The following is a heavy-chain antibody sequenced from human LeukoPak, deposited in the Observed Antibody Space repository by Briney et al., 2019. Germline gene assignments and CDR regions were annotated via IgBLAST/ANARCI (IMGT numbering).Heavy chain of an antibody. Sequence: GGSLRLSCAASGFTFSSYWMTWVRQAPGKGLEWVANIKQDGSEKYYLDSVKGRFTISRDNAKSSLYLQMDSLRAEDTAVYYCARAIGKSEGYWGQGTLVTVSS. D-gene: IGHD4-23*01. V-gene: IGHV3-7*01. CDR1: GFTFSSYW. CDR3: ARAIGKSEGY. J-gene: IGHJ4*02. CDR2: IKQDGSEK.